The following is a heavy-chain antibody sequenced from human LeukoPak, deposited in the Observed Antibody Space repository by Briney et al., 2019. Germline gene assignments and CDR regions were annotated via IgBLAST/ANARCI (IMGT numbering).Heavy chain of an antibody. CDR3: ARTYYHMDV. CDR2: IWYDGRNQ. V-gene: IGHV3-33*01. Sequence: PGGSLRLSCAASRFTFSSYAMHWVRQAPGKGLEWVAVIWYDGRNQYYADSVKGRFTIPRDNSKNTLYLQMNSLRAEDTALYYCARTYYHMDVWGIGATVTVSS. J-gene: IGHJ6*03. CDR1: RFTFSSYA.